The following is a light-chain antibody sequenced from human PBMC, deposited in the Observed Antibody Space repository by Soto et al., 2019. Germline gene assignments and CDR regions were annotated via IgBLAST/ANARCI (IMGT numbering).Light chain of an antibody. CDR1: QRVLYSSNDKNY. CDR3: QQYYSSPFT. Sequence: DIVMTQSPDSLAVSLGERATINCKSSQRVLYSSNDKNYLAWYQQKAGQPPKLLIYWASTRDSGVPDRFSGSGSGTDFTLTISSLQAEDVAVYHCQQYYSSPFTFGGGTKVEIK. V-gene: IGKV4-1*01. CDR2: WAS. J-gene: IGKJ4*01.